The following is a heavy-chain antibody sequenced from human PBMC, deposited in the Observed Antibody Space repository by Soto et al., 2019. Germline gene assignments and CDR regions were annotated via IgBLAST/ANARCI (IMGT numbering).Heavy chain of an antibody. J-gene: IGHJ4*02. CDR3: AKERMYYYGSGSLWYLDY. Sequence: EVQLLQSGGDLVQPGGSLRLSCAASGFTFSAYAMSWVRQAPGKGLEWGSAISGSGDRTYYADSVKGRFTISRDSSDNTLYLQMNSLRAEDTAIYYCAKERMYYYGSGSLWYLDYWGQGTLVIVSS. V-gene: IGHV3-23*01. CDR2: ISGSGDRT. D-gene: IGHD3-10*01. CDR1: GFTFSAYA.